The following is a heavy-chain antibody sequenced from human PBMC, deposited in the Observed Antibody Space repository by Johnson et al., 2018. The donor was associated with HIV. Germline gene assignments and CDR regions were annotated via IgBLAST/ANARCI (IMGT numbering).Heavy chain of an antibody. CDR1: GFTVSSNY. CDR2: ICSVGST. J-gene: IGHJ3*02. CDR3: ANLVADYDSSGEQPNDAFDI. D-gene: IGHD3-22*01. V-gene: IGHV3-66*01. Sequence: VHLVESGGGVVQPGGSLRLSCAASGFTVSSNYMSWVRQAPGKGLEWDSVICSVGSTYYADSVKVIFTIPIDNSKNTLYLQMNSLRAEDTAVYYCANLVADYDSSGEQPNDAFDIWGQGTMVTVSS.